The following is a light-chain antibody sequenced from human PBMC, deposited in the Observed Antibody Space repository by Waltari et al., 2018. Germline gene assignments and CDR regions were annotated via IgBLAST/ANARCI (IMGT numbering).Light chain of an antibody. CDR3: QQYDNLWT. CDR2: DAS. J-gene: IGKJ1*01. V-gene: IGKV1-33*01. CDR1: QDISNY. Sequence: DIQMTQSPSSLSASVGDRVTITCQASQDISNYLNWYQQKPGKAPKLLIYDASNLETGVPSRLSGSGSGTDFTFTINSLQPEDIATYYCQQYDNLWTFGQGTKVEIK.